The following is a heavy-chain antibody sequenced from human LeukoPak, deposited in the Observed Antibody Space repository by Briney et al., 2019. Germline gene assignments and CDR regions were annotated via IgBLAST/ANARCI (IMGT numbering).Heavy chain of an antibody. D-gene: IGHD3-10*01. CDR3: ANPIWFGEWARNYYFDY. CDR1: GFTFSSYA. V-gene: IGHV3-23*01. CDR2: ISGSGGST. J-gene: IGHJ4*02. Sequence: PGGSLRLSCAASGFTFSSYAMSWVRQAPGKGLEWVSAISGSGGSTYYADSVKGRFTISRDNSKNTLYLQMNSLRAEDTAVYYRANPIWFGEWARNYYFDYRGQGTLVTVSS.